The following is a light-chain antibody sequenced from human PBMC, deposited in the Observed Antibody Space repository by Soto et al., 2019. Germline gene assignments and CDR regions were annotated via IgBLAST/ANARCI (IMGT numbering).Light chain of an antibody. Sequence: DIQMTQSPSSLSASVGDRVTITCRASQSISFYLNWYQHKPGQGPKLLIHRESNLGRGVPSRFSGSGSGTEFTLTITSLQPEDFATYYCQQYSSDSAFGQGTKVDIK. J-gene: IGKJ1*01. CDR2: RES. V-gene: IGKV1-5*03. CDR1: QSISFY. CDR3: QQYSSDSA.